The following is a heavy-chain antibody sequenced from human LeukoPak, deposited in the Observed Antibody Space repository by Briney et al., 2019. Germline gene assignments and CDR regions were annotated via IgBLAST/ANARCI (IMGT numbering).Heavy chain of an antibody. Sequence: ASVKVSCKASGYTFTDYYMHWVRQAPGQGLEWMGWINPNSGGTNYAQKFQGRVTMTTDTSISTAYMEVSRLRSDDTAVYYCARGSSSWPKDFDYWGQGALVTVSS. D-gene: IGHD6-13*01. CDR1: GYTFTDYY. CDR2: INPNSGGT. V-gene: IGHV1-2*02. CDR3: ARGSSSWPKDFDY. J-gene: IGHJ4*02.